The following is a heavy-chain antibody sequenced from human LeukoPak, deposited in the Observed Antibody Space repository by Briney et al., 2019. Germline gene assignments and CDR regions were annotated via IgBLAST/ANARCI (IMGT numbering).Heavy chain of an antibody. CDR1: GFTFSNYW. V-gene: IGHV3-74*01. Sequence: GGSLRLSCAASGFTFSNYWIHWVRQAPGKGLVWVSRINPAGNYGNYADSVKGRFTISRDNAKNTVYLQMNRLRAEDTALFYCVRDWDHFDFDSWGQGNLVTVSS. D-gene: IGHD1-26*01. CDR2: INPAGNYG. J-gene: IGHJ5*01. CDR3: VRDWDHFDFDS.